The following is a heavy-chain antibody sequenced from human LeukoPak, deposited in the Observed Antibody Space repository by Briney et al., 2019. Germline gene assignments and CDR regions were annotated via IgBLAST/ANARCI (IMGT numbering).Heavy chain of an antibody. D-gene: IGHD1-26*01. CDR1: GFTFSSYW. CDR3: ARDIVGATGDAFDI. Sequence: GGSLRLSCAASGFTFSSYWMHWVRQAPGKGPVWVSRINSDGSSTSYADSVKGRFTISRDNAKNSLYLQMNSLRAEDTAVYYCARDIVGATGDAFDIWGQGTMVTVSS. CDR2: INSDGSST. J-gene: IGHJ3*02. V-gene: IGHV3-74*01.